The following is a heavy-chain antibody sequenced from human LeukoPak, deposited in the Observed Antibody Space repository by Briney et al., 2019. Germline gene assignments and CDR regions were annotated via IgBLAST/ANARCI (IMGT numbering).Heavy chain of an antibody. Sequence: SSQTLSLTCTVSGGSISSGDYYWSWIRQPPGKGLEWIGYIYYSGSTYYNPSLKSRVTISVDTSKNQFSLKLSSVTAADTAVYYCASTPTYYYDSSGNAFDIWGQGQWSPSLQ. CDR2: IYYSGST. CDR1: GGSISSGDYY. J-gene: IGHJ3*02. CDR3: ASTPTYYYDSSGNAFDI. D-gene: IGHD3-22*01. V-gene: IGHV4-30-4*01.